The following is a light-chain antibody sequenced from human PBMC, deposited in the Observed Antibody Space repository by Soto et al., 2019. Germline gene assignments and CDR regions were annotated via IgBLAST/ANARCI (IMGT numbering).Light chain of an antibody. V-gene: IGKV1-5*01. CDR3: QQSYMSTRT. CDR2: DAS. CDR1: QTVXSW. J-gene: IGKJ1*01. Sequence: IQVTHWASTLSASARDRDTITCRASQTVXSWLVWFQQRPGRAPKFLXDDASSFEIGCPSSLSGSGSGTDFTRTISSPQPDDCDTYYWQQSYMSTRTFGQGTKVDIK.